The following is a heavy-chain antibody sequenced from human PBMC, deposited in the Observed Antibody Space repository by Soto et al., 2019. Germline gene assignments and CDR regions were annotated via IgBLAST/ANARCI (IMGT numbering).Heavy chain of an antibody. J-gene: IGHJ4*02. V-gene: IGHV3-7*01. CDR2: IKQDGSEK. D-gene: IGHD1-1*01. CDR3: ARDQTVALFEY. Sequence: GGSLSLCSAAAGGTFVGCWMSCVRQGPGEGLEWVANIKQDGSEKYYVDYVKGRFTISRDNAKNSLYLQMNSLRAEDTAVYYCARDQTVALFEYWGQGTLVTVSS. CDR1: GGTFVGCW.